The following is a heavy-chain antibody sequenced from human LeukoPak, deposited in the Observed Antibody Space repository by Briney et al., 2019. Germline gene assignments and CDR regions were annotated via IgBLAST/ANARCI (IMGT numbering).Heavy chain of an antibody. CDR3: AKWGDYDVLTGYYVPDY. CDR1: GFTFSNYA. J-gene: IGHJ4*02. CDR2: ILGSGGST. V-gene: IGHV3-23*01. D-gene: IGHD3-9*01. Sequence: GGSLRLSCAASGFTFSNYAMSWVRQAPGKGLEWASAILGSGGSTYYADSVKGRFTVSRDNSKSTLYLQMNSLRAEDTALYYCAKWGDYDVLTGYYVPDYWGQGTLVTVSS.